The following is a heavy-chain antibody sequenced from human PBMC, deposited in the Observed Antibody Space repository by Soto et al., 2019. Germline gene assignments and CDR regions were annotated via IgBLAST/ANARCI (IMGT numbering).Heavy chain of an antibody. J-gene: IGHJ5*02. CDR2: IYYSGST. Sequence: SETLSLTCTVSGGSISSYYWSWIRQPPGKGLEWIGYIYYSGSTNYNPSLKSRVTISVDTSKNQFSLKLSSVTAADTAVYYCARLPHSQAYCSSTSCYAGGWFDPWGQGTLVTV. V-gene: IGHV4-59*01. D-gene: IGHD2-2*01. CDR1: GGSISSYY. CDR3: ARLPHSQAYCSSTSCYAGGWFDP.